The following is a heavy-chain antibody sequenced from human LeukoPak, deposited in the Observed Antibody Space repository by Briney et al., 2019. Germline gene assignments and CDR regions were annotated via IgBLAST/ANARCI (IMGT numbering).Heavy chain of an antibody. CDR2: IWYDGSNK. CDR1: GFTFSSYG. V-gene: IGHV3-33*01. CDR3: ARDRPVAGSYYYYGMDV. D-gene: IGHD6-19*01. J-gene: IGHJ6*02. Sequence: GGSLRLSCAASGFTFSSYGMPWVRQAPGKGLEWVAVIWYDGSNKYYADSVKGRFTISRDNSKNTLYLQMNSLRAEDTAVYYCARDRPVAGSYYYYGMDVWGQGTTVTVSS.